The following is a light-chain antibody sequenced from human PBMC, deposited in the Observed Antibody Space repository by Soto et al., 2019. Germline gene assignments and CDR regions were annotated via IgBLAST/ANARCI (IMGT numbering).Light chain of an antibody. CDR3: QQYGSSPPIT. CDR2: GAS. Sequence: EIVLTQSPGTLSLSPGERATLSCRASQSVSSSYLAWYQQKPGQAPRLLIYGASSRATGIPDRFSGSGSGTHFTLTISRLEPEDFALYYCQQYGSSPPITFGQGTRLEI. J-gene: IGKJ5*01. V-gene: IGKV3-20*01. CDR1: QSVSSSY.